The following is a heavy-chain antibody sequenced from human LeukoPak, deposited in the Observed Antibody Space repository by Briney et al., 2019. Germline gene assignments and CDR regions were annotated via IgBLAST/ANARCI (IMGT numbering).Heavy chain of an antibody. D-gene: IGHD2-15*01. CDR3: ARDTADIVVVVAASPGNPHYGMDV. CDR2: ISYDGSNK. J-gene: IGHJ6*02. Sequence: GGSLRLSCAASGFTFSSYAMHWVRQAPGKGLEWVAVISYDGSNKYYADSVKGRFTISRDNSKNTLYLQMNSLRAEDTAVYYCARDTADIVVVVAASPGNPHYGMDVWGQGTTVTVSS. V-gene: IGHV3-30-3*01. CDR1: GFTFSSYA.